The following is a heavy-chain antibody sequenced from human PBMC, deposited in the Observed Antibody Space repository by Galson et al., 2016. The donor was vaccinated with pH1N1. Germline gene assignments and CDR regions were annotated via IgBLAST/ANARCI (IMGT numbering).Heavy chain of an antibody. D-gene: IGHD2-15*01. V-gene: IGHV2-5*02. J-gene: IGHJ4*02. CDR3: AHTTVGTPTTCSFEY. CDR1: GFSLKTSGVA. CDR2: IFWVDDE. Sequence: PALVKPTQTLALTCTFSGFSLKTSGVAVGWIRQPPGQALEWLAIIFWVDDERYSPSLKSRLTITKDTSRNQVVLTVSNMDPVDTATYYFAHTTVGTPTTCSFEYWGQGTLVTVSS.